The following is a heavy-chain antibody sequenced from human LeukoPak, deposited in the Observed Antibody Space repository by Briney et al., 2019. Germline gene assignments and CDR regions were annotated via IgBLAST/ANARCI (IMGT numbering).Heavy chain of an antibody. Sequence: ASVKVSCKASGYTFTSYDINWVRQATGQGLEWMGWMNPNSGNTGYAQKFQGRVTMTRNTSISTAYMELSSLRSEDTAVYYCARASYDYVWGSYRSYGMDVWGQGTTVTVSS. D-gene: IGHD3-16*02. V-gene: IGHV1-8*01. CDR3: ARASYDYVWGSYRSYGMDV. CDR1: GYTFTSYD. CDR2: MNPNSGNT. J-gene: IGHJ6*02.